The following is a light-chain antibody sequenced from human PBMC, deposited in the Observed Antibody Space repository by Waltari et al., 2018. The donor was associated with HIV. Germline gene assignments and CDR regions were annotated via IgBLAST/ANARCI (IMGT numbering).Light chain of an antibody. Sequence: QSVLAQPPSASGTPGQRVTISCSGSTSNIGGNTVSWYQQLPGTAPKLLIYSNIERPSGVPDRLSGSTPGTSAALVISGLQSEDEADYYCAAWDDSLKGGAFGTGTKVTVL. V-gene: IGLV1-44*01. CDR1: TSNIGGNT. J-gene: IGLJ1*01. CDR2: SNI. CDR3: AAWDDSLKGGA.